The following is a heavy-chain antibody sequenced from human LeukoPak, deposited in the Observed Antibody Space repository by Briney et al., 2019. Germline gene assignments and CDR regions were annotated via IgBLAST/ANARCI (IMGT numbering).Heavy chain of an antibody. J-gene: IGHJ4*02. CDR1: GGSISSYY. V-gene: IGHV4-59*01. Sequence: SETLSLTCTVSGGSISSYYWSWIRQPPGKGLEWIGYIYYSGSTYYNPSLKSRVTISVDTSKNQFSLKLSSVTAADTAVYYCARCSSWTKTIDYWGQGTLVTVSS. CDR2: IYYSGST. CDR3: ARCSSWTKTIDY. D-gene: IGHD6-13*01.